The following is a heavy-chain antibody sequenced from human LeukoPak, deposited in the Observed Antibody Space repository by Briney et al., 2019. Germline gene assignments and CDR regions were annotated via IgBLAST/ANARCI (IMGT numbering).Heavy chain of an antibody. CDR3: ARDRYYDSSGYFGY. CDR1: GFTFSDYY. J-gene: IGHJ4*02. CDR2: ISSSGSTI. V-gene: IGHV3-11*01. Sequence: GGSLRLSCAASGFTFSDYYMSWIRQAPGKGLEWVSYISSSGSTIYYADSVKGRFSISRDNAKNSLYLQMNSLRAEDTAVYYCARDRYYDSSGYFGYWGQGTLVTVSS. D-gene: IGHD3-22*01.